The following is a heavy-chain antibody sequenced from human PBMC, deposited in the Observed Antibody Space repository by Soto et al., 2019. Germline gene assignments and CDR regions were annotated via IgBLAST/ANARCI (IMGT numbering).Heavy chain of an antibody. V-gene: IGHV1-3*05. J-gene: IGHJ4*02. CDR2: INDGNDNT. D-gene: IGHD6-25*01. CDR3: ARAVAAAADVDY. Sequence: QVQLVQSGAEEKKPGASVKVSCKASGYTFTGYAMHWVRHAPGQRLEWRGWINDGNDNTKYSQKCQGRVTITRDTAASTAYMEPSSLRAEDTAGYYWARAVAAAADVDYWGQGTLVTVSS. CDR1: GYTFTGYA.